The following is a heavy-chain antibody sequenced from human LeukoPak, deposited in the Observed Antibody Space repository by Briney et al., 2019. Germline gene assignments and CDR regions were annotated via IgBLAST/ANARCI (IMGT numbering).Heavy chain of an antibody. V-gene: IGHV1-24*01. CDR1: GYTFTGYY. J-gene: IGHJ4*02. CDR2: FVPEDGET. CDR3: ATEVRFGELLLDY. D-gene: IGHD3-10*01. Sequence: GASVKVSCKASGYTFTGYYMHWVRQAPGKGLEWMGGFVPEDGETIYAQKFQGRVTMTEDTSTDTAYMELSSLRSEDTAVYYCATEVRFGELLLDYWGQGTLSPSPQ.